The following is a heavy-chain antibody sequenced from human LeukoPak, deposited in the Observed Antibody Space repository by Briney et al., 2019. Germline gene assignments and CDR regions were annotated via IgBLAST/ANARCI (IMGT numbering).Heavy chain of an antibody. CDR1: GYTFTGYY. D-gene: IGHD1-26*01. CDR2: INPNSGGT. V-gene: IGHV1-2*02. Sequence: ASMKVSCKASGYTFTGYYMHWVRQAPGQGLEWMGWINPNSGGTNYAQKFQGRVTMTRDTSISTAYMELSRLRSDDTAVYYCARVAGIVGADDYWGQGTLVTVSS. CDR3: ARVAGIVGADDY. J-gene: IGHJ4*02.